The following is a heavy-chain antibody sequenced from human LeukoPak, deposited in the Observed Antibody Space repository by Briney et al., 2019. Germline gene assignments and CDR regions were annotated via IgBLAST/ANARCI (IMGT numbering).Heavy chain of an antibody. CDR1: GFTFSSYG. CDR3: AKVGLAYCGGDCFDFDY. CDR2: IRYDGSNK. D-gene: IGHD2-21*01. J-gene: IGHJ4*02. V-gene: IGHV3-30*02. Sequence: PGGSLRLSCAASGFTFSSYGMHWVRQAPGKGLEWVAFIRYDGSNKYYADSVKGRFTISRDNSKNTLYLQMNSLRAEDTAVYYCAKVGLAYCGGDCFDFDYWGQGTLVTVSS.